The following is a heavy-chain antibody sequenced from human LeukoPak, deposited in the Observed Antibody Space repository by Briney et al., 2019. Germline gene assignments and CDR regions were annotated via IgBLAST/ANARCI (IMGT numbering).Heavy chain of an antibody. J-gene: IGHJ4*02. CDR2: ISHEGDDT. CDR1: GFAFGGYA. Sequence: GTSLRLSCEAPGFAFGGYARHCVRQAPGRGLEWGAVISHEGDDTNSGRSVRGGFTPSRDNLKNTLYIKMHSLRAEATAVYSCARVLWNGDYPRFDYWGQGTLVTVSS. CDR3: ARVLWNGDYPRFDY. V-gene: IGHV3-30-3*01. D-gene: IGHD4-17*01.